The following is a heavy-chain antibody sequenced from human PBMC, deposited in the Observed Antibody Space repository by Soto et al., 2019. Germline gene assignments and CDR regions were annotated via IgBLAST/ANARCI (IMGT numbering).Heavy chain of an antibody. CDR3: ARGDSGGSSGYYYAGGDY. J-gene: IGHJ4*02. CDR2: IIPIFGTA. D-gene: IGHD3-22*01. CDR1: GGTFSSYA. V-gene: IGHV1-69*12. Sequence: QVQLVQSGAEVKKPGSSVKVSCKASGGTFSSYAISWVRQAPGQGLEWMGGIIPIFGTADYAQKFQGRVTINADESTSTAYMARSRLRSEDTAVYYCARGDSGGSSGYYYAGGDYWGQGTLVTVSS.